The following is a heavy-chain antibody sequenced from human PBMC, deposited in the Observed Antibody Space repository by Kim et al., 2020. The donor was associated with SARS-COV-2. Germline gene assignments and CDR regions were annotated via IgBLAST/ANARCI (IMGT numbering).Heavy chain of an antibody. Sequence: ASVKVSCKASGYTFTGYYMHWVRQAPGQGLEWMGWINPNSGGTNYAQKFQGWITMTRDTSISTAYMELSRLRSDDTAVYYCARANRYFDWFNWFDPWGQGTLVTVSS. CDR2: INPNSGGT. V-gene: IGHV1-2*04. CDR1: GYTFTGYY. CDR3: ARANRYFDWFNWFDP. J-gene: IGHJ5*02. D-gene: IGHD3-9*01.